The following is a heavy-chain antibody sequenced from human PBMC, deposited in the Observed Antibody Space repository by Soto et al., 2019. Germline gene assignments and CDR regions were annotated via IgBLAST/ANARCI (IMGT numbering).Heavy chain of an antibody. J-gene: IGHJ4*02. V-gene: IGHV3-23*01. Sequence: PGGSLRLSCAASGFVFSNDAMNWVRQAPGRGLEWVSAISGSAGSTYYADSVKGRFTISRDNSKDTLFLQMSSLRVEDAAVYFCAKVKRGIVPTLGGGFDSWGRGTLVTVSS. D-gene: IGHD5-12*01. CDR2: ISGSAGST. CDR1: GFVFSNDA. CDR3: AKVKRGIVPTLGGGFDS.